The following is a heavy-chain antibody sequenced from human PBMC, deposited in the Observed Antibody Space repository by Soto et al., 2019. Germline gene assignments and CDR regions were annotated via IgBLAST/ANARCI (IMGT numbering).Heavy chain of an antibody. V-gene: IGHV4-4*02. Sequence: KPSETLSLTCAVSGGSISSSNWWSWVRQPPGKGLEWIGEIYHSGSTNYNPSLKSRVTISVDKSKNQFSLKLSSVAAADTAVYYCARDLRVGYSGYDYSYGMDVWGQGTTVTVSS. CDR1: GGSISSSNW. CDR3: ARDLRVGYSGYDYSYGMDV. D-gene: IGHD5-12*01. J-gene: IGHJ6*02. CDR2: IYHSGST.